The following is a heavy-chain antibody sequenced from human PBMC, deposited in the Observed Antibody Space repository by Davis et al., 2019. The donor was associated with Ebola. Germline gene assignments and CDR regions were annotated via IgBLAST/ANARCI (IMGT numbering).Heavy chain of an antibody. Sequence: GESLKISCAASGFTFSSYGMHWVRQAPGKGLEWVAVIWYDGSNKYYADSVKGRFTISRDNSKNTLYLQMNNLRAEDTAVYYCARDIDSIFGVANYYYYGMDVWGQGTTVTVSS. D-gene: IGHD3-3*01. CDR3: ARDIDSIFGVANYYYYGMDV. CDR2: IWYDGSNK. V-gene: IGHV3-33*01. J-gene: IGHJ6*02. CDR1: GFTFSSYG.